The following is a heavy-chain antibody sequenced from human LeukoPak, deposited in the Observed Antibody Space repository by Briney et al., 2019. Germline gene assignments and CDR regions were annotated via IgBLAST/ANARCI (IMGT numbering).Heavy chain of an antibody. V-gene: IGHV3-30-3*01. J-gene: IGHJ4*02. CDR3: ARDLINSIETLFDY. CDR2: ISYDGSNK. Sequence: GGSLRLSCAASGFTFSSYAMHWVRQAPGKGLEWVAVISYDGSNKYYADSVKGRFTISRDNSKNTLYLQMNSLRAEDTAVYYCARDLINSIETLFDYWGQGTLVTVSS. CDR1: GFTFSSYA. D-gene: IGHD6-6*01.